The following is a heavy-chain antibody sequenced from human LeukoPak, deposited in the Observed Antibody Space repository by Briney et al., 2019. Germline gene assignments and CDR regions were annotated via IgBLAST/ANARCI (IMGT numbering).Heavy chain of an antibody. CDR3: ARDNRRFGAFDI. CDR1: GFTFSDYG. Sequence: AGGSLRLSCAASGFTFSDYGMHWVRQAPGKGLEWVAFIRYDASNKYYADSVKGRFTISRDNSKNTLYLQMNSLRAEDTAVYYCARDNRRFGAFDIWGQGTMVTVSS. V-gene: IGHV3-30*02. CDR2: IRYDASNK. D-gene: IGHD3-10*01. J-gene: IGHJ3*02.